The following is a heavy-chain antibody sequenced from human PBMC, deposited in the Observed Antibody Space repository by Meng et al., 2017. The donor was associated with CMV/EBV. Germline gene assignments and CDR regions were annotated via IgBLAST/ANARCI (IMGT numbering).Heavy chain of an antibody. V-gene: IGHV1-2*02. CDR3: ATYIGNYINWYFDL. D-gene: IGHD1-7*01. Sequence: QVQVVQAGAEVEKPGASVEVYCNASGYTFTGYYMHWVRQAPGQGLEWMGWINPNSGGTNYAQKFQGRVTMTRDTSISTAYMELSRLRSDDTAVYYCATYIGNYINWYFDLWGRGTLVTVFS. CDR1: GYTFTGYY. CDR2: INPNSGGT. J-gene: IGHJ2*01.